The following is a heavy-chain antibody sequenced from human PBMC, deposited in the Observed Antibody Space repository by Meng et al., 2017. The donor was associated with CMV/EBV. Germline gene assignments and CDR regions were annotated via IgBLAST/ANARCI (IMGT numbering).Heavy chain of an antibody. J-gene: IGHJ6*02. CDR2: IRYDGSNK. CDR3: ARLTNYYYYGMDV. CDR1: GFTFSSYG. Sequence: GESLKISCAASGFTFSSYGMHWVRQAPGKGLEWVAFIRYDGSNKYYADSVKGRFTISRDNSKNTLYLQMNSLRAEDTAVYYCARLTNYYYYGMDVWGQGTTVTVSS. V-gene: IGHV3-30*02. D-gene: IGHD4-11*01.